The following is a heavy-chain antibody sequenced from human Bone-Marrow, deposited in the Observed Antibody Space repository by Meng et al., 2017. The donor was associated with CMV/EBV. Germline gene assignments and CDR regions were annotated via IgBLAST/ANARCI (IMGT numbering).Heavy chain of an antibody. CDR3: AIGQWIKTNWFDP. J-gene: IGHJ5*02. D-gene: IGHD5-12*01. CDR2: INTDDGKT. V-gene: IGHV1-69-2*01. Sequence: KCTVSVCTDYYLHWVRQAPGRGLGWMGLINTDDGKTILAEGFQGRVTMTANPSIDTAYMKLSGLASDDTAMFYCAIGQWIKTNWFDPWGQGTLVTVSS. CDR1: VSVCTDYY.